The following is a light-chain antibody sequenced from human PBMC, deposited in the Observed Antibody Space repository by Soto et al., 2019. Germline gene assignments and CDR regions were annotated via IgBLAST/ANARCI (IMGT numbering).Light chain of an antibody. V-gene: IGLV2-11*01. Sequence: QPVLTQPRSVSGSPGQSVTISCTGTSGDVGGYNYVPWYQQHPGKTPKVMIYDVSKRPSGVPDRFSGSKSGNTASLTISGLQVEDEADYYCCSYAGSPYVFGTGTKVTVL. CDR1: SGDVGGYNY. CDR2: DVS. J-gene: IGLJ1*01. CDR3: CSYAGSPYV.